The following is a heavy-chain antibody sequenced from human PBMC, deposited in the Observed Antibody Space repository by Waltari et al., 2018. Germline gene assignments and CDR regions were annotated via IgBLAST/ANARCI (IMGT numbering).Heavy chain of an antibody. D-gene: IGHD3-3*01. CDR1: GFTFSSYA. J-gene: IGHJ4*02. CDR3: AKPITIFGVADY. V-gene: IGHV3-23*01. CDR2: ISGSGGST. Sequence: EVQLLESGGGLVQPGGSLRLSCAASGFTFSSYAMSWVRQAPGKGLEWVSAISGSGGSTYYADSVKGRFTIARDNSKNTLYLQMNSLRAEDTAVYYCAKPITIFGVADYWGQGTLVTVSS.